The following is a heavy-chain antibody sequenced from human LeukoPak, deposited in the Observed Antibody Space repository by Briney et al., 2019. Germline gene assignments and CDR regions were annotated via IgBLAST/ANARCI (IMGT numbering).Heavy chain of an antibody. CDR2: IYYSGNT. CDR1: GGSISNSDYY. Sequence: PSETLSLTCTVFGGSISNSDYYGAWIRQPPGRGLEWTASIYYSGNTFYNPSLKSRVAMSVDMSNNQFSLRLRSVTAADTAVYYCASHRRYTTGSEEFDYWGQGALVTVSS. CDR3: ASHRRYTTGSEEFDY. J-gene: IGHJ4*02. V-gene: IGHV4-39*01. D-gene: IGHD2-2*02.